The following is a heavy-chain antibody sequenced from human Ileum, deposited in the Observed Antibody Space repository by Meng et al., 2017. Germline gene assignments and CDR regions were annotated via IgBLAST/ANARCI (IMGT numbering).Heavy chain of an antibody. CDR3: ARWGGDPSDY. Sequence: GESLKISCAASGFTFSSYSMNWVRQAPGKGLEWVSSISSSSSYIYYADSVKGRFTISRDNAKNSLYLQMNSLRAEDTAVYYCARWGGDPSDYWGQGTLVTVSS. CDR1: GFTFSSYS. J-gene: IGHJ4*02. V-gene: IGHV3-21*01. D-gene: IGHD2-21*02. CDR2: ISSSSSYI.